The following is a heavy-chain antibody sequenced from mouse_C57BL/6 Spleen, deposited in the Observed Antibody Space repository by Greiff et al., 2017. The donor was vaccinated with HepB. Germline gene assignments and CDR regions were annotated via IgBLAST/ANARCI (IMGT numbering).Heavy chain of an antibody. V-gene: IGHV1-64*01. D-gene: IGHD1-1*01. Sequence: VQLQQPGAELVKPGASVKLSCKASGYTFTSYWMHWVKQRPGQGLEWIGMIHPNSGSTNYNEKFKSKATLTVDKSSSTAYMQLSSLTSEDSAVYYCARSDYGSRAMDYWGQGTSVTVSS. CDR1: GYTFTSYW. CDR2: IHPNSGST. CDR3: ARSDYGSRAMDY. J-gene: IGHJ4*01.